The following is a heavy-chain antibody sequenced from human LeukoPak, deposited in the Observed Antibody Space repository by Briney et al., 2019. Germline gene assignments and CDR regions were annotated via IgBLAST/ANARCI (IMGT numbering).Heavy chain of an antibody. CDR3: AKVRWFGELSTPDAFDI. CDR1: GGTFSSYA. D-gene: IGHD3-10*01. CDR2: MNPNSGNT. J-gene: IGHJ3*02. Sequence: ASVKVSCKASGGTFSSYAISWVRQATGQGLEWMGWMNPNSGNTGYAQKFQGRVTMTRNTSISTAYMELSSLRPEDTAVYYCAKVRWFGELSTPDAFDIWGQGTMVTVSS. V-gene: IGHV1-8*02.